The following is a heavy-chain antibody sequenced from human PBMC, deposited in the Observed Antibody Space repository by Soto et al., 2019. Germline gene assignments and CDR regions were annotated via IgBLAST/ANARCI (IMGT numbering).Heavy chain of an antibody. V-gene: IGHV2-26*01. CDR3: AWLVGATLDPFDY. CDR2: IFSNDEK. D-gene: IGHD1-26*01. Sequence: QVTLKESGPVLVKPTETLTLTCTVSGFSLSNARMGVSWIRQPPGRALEWLAHIFSNDEKSYITSLKSRLTISKDTSKSQVVLTMTNMDPVDTATYYCAWLVGATLDPFDYWGQGTLVTVSS. CDR1: GFSLSNARMG. J-gene: IGHJ4*02.